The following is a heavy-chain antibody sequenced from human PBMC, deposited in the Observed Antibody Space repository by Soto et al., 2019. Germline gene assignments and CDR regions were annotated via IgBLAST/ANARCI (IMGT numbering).Heavy chain of an antibody. Sequence: SQTLSLTCAVYGGSFSGYYWSWIRQPPGKGLEWIGEINHSGSTNYNPSLKSRVTISVDTSKNQFSLKLSSVTAADTAVYYCARGPHIAVALGAAMDVWGQGTTVTVSS. CDR3: ARGPHIAVALGAAMDV. CDR1: GGSFSGYY. D-gene: IGHD6-19*01. V-gene: IGHV4-34*01. CDR2: INHSGST. J-gene: IGHJ6*02.